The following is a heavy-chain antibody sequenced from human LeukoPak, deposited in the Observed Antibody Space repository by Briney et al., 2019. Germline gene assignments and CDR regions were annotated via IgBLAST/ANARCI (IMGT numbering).Heavy chain of an antibody. Sequence: PGGSLRLSCAASGFTFRTYSMNWVRQAPGKGLEWVSYISSSSDTIYYADSVKGRFTISRDNAKNSLYLQMNSLRAEDTAVYYCAELGITMIGGVWGKGTTVTISS. D-gene: IGHD3-10*02. CDR2: ISSSSDTI. CDR1: GFTFRTYS. V-gene: IGHV3-48*01. J-gene: IGHJ6*04. CDR3: AELGITMIGGV.